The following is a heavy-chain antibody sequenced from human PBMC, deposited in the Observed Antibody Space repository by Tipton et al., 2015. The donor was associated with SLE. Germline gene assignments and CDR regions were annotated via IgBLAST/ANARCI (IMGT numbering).Heavy chain of an antibody. J-gene: IGHJ4*02. CDR3: ARKRLDGYPSFDY. D-gene: IGHD5-24*01. CDR1: GGSITDNYW. V-gene: IGHV4-4*02. CDR2: IYHSGTT. Sequence: TLSLTCAVSGGSITDNYWWSWVRQSPEKGLEWIGEIYHSGTTKYNPSLVSRVTMSVDTSKNQFSLKLISMTASDTALYYCARKRLDGYPSFDYWGPGTVVTVSS.